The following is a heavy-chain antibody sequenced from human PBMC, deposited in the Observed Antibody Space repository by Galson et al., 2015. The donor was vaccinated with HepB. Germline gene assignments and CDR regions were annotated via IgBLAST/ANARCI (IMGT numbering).Heavy chain of an antibody. CDR3: TRDRYCTSTTCSGYYYGMDV. J-gene: IGHJ6*02. CDR1: GFTFSTYS. D-gene: IGHD2-2*01. Sequence: LRLSCAASGFTFSTYSMNWVRQAPGKGLEWISYISRSSSNRYYADSVNGRFTISRDDAKNSLYLQMSSLRDEDTAVYYRTRDRYCTSTTCSGYYYGMDVWGQGTTVTVSS. CDR2: ISRSSSNR. V-gene: IGHV3-48*02.